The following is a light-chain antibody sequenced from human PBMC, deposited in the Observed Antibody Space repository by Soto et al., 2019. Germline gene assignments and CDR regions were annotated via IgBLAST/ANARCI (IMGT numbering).Light chain of an antibody. CDR1: QSVSSF. V-gene: IGKV3-20*01. Sequence: EIVLTQSPGTLSLSPGERATLSCMASQSVSSFLAWYQQKPGQAPRLLIYGASSRATGIPDRFSGSGSGTDFTLTISRLEPEDFAVYYCQQCGSSPITFGQGTRLEIK. CDR2: GAS. CDR3: QQCGSSPIT. J-gene: IGKJ5*01.